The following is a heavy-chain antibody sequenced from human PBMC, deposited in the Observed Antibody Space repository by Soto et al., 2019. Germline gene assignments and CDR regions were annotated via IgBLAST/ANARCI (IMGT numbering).Heavy chain of an antibody. D-gene: IGHD1-1*01. CDR3: ARGQRSDYYYYYYMDV. V-gene: IGHV4-59*01. J-gene: IGHJ6*03. CDR2: IYYSGSA. CDR1: GGSISSYY. Sequence: SETLSLTCTVSGGSISSYYWSWIRQPPGKGLEWIGYIYYSGSANYNPSLKSRVTISVDTFKNQFSLKLSSVTAADTAVYYCARGQRSDYYYYYYMDVWGKGTTVTVSS.